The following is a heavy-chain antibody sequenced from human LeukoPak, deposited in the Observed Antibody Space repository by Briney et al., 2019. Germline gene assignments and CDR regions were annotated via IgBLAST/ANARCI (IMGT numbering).Heavy chain of an antibody. CDR3: ARDVGAAAGYYFDY. J-gene: IGHJ4*02. D-gene: IGHD6-13*01. V-gene: IGHV3-21*01. CDR1: GFTFSSYS. CDR2: ISSSSSYI. Sequence: PGGSLRLSCAASGFTFSSYSMNWVRQAPGKGLEWVSSISSSSSYIYYADSVKGRFTISRDNAKNSLYLQMNSLRAEDTAVYYCARDVGAAAGYYFDYWGQGTLVTVSS.